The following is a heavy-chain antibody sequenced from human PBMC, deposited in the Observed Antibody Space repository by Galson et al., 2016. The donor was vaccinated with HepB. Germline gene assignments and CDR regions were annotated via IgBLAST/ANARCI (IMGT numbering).Heavy chain of an antibody. CDR2: IYPGYSDI. D-gene: IGHD5-24*01. J-gene: IGHJ6*02. V-gene: IGHV5-51*01. Sequence: HSGAAVKKPGESLQHSRKGSGYTFSHYWNGWGRQMPGTGLEWMAIIYPGYSDISYIPSFPVQVTISADKSTSTAYLQWSSLKASDTAMYHCARYRAGYNYRYYYYYGMDVWGQGTTVTVSS. CDR1: GYTFSHYW. CDR3: ARYRAGYNYRYYYYYGMDV.